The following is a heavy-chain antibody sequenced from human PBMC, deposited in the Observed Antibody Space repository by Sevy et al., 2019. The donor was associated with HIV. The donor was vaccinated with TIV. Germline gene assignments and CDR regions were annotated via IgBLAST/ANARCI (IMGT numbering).Heavy chain of an antibody. CDR3: LGSLSGWSWGDY. CDR1: GFTFGDFA. J-gene: IGHJ4*02. CDR2: IRSKAYNGTT. D-gene: IGHD3-16*01. V-gene: IGHV3-49*03. Sequence: GGSLRLSCATSGFTFGDFAMSWFRQAPGKGLEWVGFIRSKAYNGTTEYAASVQDRFSISSDDSKSIAYLQMNSLKTEDTAVYYCLGSLSGWSWGDYWGQGTLVTVSS.